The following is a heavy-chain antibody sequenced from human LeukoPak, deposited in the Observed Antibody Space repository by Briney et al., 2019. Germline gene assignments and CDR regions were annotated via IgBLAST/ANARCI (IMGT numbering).Heavy chain of an antibody. J-gene: IGHJ4*02. Sequence: GGSLRLSCVASGFTFSSYGMHWVRQAPGKGLEWVAVILYDGSNKYNADSVKGRFTISRDTSKNTLYLQMSSLRAEDTAVYYCAKDEGYSSGALDYWGQGTLVTVSS. CDR3: AKDEGYSSGALDY. CDR2: ILYDGSNK. CDR1: GFTFSSYG. D-gene: IGHD6-19*01. V-gene: IGHV3-30*18.